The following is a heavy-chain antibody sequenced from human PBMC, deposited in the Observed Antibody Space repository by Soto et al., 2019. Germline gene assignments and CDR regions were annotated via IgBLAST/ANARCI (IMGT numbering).Heavy chain of an antibody. V-gene: IGHV4-30-4*01. J-gene: IGHJ6*02. CDR2: IYYSGST. CDR1: GGSISSGDYY. Sequence: SETLSLTCTVSGGSISSGDYYWSWIRQPPGKGLEWIGYIYYSGSTYYNPSLKSRVTISVDTSKNQFSLKLSSVTAADTAVYYCARVETTMSSYYYGMDVWGQGPTVTVSS. D-gene: IGHD5-12*01. CDR3: ARVETTMSSYYYGMDV.